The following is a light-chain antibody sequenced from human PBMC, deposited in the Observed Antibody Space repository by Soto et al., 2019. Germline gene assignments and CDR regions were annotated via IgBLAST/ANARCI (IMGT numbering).Light chain of an antibody. J-gene: IGLJ2*01. CDR3: SSYRRGSTRVV. Sequence: QSALSQPASVSGSPGQSITISCTGTSSDVGGYNYVSWYQQHPGKAPKVMIYDVHKRPSGISNRFSGSKSGSTASLTISGHQVEDEADYYCSSYRRGSTRVVFGGGTKLTVL. CDR1: SSDVGGYNY. V-gene: IGLV2-14*03. CDR2: DVH.